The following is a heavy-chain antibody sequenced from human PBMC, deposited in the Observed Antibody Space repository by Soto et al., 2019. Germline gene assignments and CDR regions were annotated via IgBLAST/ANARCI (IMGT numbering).Heavy chain of an antibody. D-gene: IGHD6-6*01. CDR3: ARWSGSSAEYYYYYGMDV. Sequence: ASVKVSCKASGYTFTSYGISWVRQAPGQGLEWMGWISAYNGNTNYAQKLQGRVTMTTDTSTSTAYMELRSLRSDDTAVYYCARWSGSSAEYYYYYGMDVWGQGTTVTVSS. J-gene: IGHJ6*02. CDR2: ISAYNGNT. CDR1: GYTFTSYG. V-gene: IGHV1-18*01.